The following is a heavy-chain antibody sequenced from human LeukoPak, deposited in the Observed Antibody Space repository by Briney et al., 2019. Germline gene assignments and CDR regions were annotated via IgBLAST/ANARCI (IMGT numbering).Heavy chain of an antibody. CDR3: ARDLNWGFAY. Sequence: PGGSLRLSCAASGFTFSSYTMNWVRQAPGKGLEWISYITTTTSTIYYADSVKGRFTISRDNAKNSLYLQMNSLRDEDTAVYYCARDLNWGFAYWGQGTLVTVSS. V-gene: IGHV3-48*02. CDR1: GFTFSSYT. J-gene: IGHJ4*02. CDR2: ITTTTSTI. D-gene: IGHD3-16*01.